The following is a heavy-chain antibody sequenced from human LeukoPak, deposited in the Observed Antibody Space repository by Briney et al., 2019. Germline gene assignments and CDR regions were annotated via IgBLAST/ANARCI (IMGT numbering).Heavy chain of an antibody. Sequence: GGSLRLSCAASGFTVRSNYMSWVRQAPGKGLEWVSVIYSGGSTYYADSVKGRFTISRDNSKNTLYLQMNSLRAEDTAVYYCARDTIVVVPAASSGPNYYYYYGMDVWGQGTTVTVSS. CDR2: IYSGGST. D-gene: IGHD2-2*01. V-gene: IGHV3-66*01. CDR3: ARDTIVVVPAASSGPNYYYYYGMDV. CDR1: GFTVRSNY. J-gene: IGHJ6*02.